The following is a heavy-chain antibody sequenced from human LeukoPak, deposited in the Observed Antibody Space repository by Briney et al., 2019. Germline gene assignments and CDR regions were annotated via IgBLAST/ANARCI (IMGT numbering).Heavy chain of an antibody. CDR3: ARRTSSGYYYFDY. Sequence: PSETLSLTCTVSGGSISSSSYYWGWIRQPPGKGLEWIGSIYYSGSTYYNPSLKSRVTISVDTSKNQFSLKLSSVTAADTAVYYCARRTSSGYYYFDYWGREPWSPSPQ. J-gene: IGHJ4*02. D-gene: IGHD3-22*01. V-gene: IGHV4-39*01. CDR2: IYYSGST. CDR1: GGSISSSSYY.